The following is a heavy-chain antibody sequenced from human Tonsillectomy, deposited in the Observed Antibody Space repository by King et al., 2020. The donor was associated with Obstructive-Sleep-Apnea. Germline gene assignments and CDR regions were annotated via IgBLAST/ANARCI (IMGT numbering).Heavy chain of an antibody. V-gene: IGHV1-2*02. CDR1: GYTFTGYY. CDR3: ARDAELLWFGESNYYGMDV. D-gene: IGHD3-10*01. Sequence: VQLVESGAEVKKPGASVKVSCKASGYTFTGYYMHWVRQAPGQGLEWMGWINPYSGGTNYAQKFQGRVTMTRDTSICTAYMELTRLRSDDTAVYYCARDAELLWFGESNYYGMDVWGQGTTVTVSS. J-gene: IGHJ6*02. CDR2: INPYSGGT.